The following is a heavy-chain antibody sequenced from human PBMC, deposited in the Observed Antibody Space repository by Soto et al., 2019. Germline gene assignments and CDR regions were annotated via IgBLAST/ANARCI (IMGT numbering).Heavy chain of an antibody. Sequence: SVKVSCKASGGTFSSYAISWVRRAPGQGLEWMGGIIPIFGTANYAQKFQGRVTITADKSTSTAYMELSSLRSEDTAVYYCARDRAPGGYYYYYGMDVWGQGTTVTVSS. CDR1: GGTFSSYA. V-gene: IGHV1-69*06. D-gene: IGHD3-16*01. J-gene: IGHJ6*02. CDR2: IIPIFGTA. CDR3: ARDRAPGGYYYYYGMDV.